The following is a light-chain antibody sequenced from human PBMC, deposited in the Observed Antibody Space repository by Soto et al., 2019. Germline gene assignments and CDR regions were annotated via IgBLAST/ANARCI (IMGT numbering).Light chain of an antibody. CDR1: QSISSW. CDR3: QQYNAYSRM. V-gene: IGKV1-5*03. J-gene: IGKJ1*01. Sequence: DIQMTQSPSTLAASVGDRVTITCRASQSISSWLAWYQQKPGKAPNLLIYKASTLESGVPSRFSGSGSGTEFTLTISSLQPDDFATYYCQQYNAYSRMFGQGTKVDIK. CDR2: KAS.